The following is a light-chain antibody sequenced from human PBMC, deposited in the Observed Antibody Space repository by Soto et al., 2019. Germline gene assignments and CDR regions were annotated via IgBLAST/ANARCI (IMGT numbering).Light chain of an antibody. CDR3: QQYKSYPYT. J-gene: IGKJ2*01. CDR2: DAS. Sequence: DIQMTQSPSTLSASVGDRVTITCRASQSISSWLAWYQQKPGKAPKLLIYDASSLESGVPSRFSGSGSGTEFTLSIRSLQSDDFATYYCQQYKSYPYTFGQGTKLEIK. CDR1: QSISSW. V-gene: IGKV1-5*01.